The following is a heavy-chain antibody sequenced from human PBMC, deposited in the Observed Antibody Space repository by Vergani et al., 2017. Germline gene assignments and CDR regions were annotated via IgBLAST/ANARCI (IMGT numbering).Heavy chain of an antibody. CDR1: GFTFSSYA. D-gene: IGHD2-15*01. Sequence: EVQLLESGGGLVQPGGSLRLSCAASGFTFSSYAMSWVRQAPGKGLEWVSAISGSGGSTYYAGAVKGRFTISRDNSKNTLDLQMNSLRAEDTAVYYCAKDPGYCSGGSCYSVGWFDPWGQGTLVTVSS. CDR2: ISGSGGST. CDR3: AKDPGYCSGGSCYSVGWFDP. J-gene: IGHJ5*02. V-gene: IGHV3-23*01.